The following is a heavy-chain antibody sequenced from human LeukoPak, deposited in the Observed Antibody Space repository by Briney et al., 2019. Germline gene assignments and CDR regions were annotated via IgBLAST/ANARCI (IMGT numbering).Heavy chain of an antibody. Sequence: GGSLRLSCAASGFTFSSYWLSWVRQAPGKGLEWVANIKQDGSEKYYVDSVKGRFTISRDNAKNSLYLQMNSLRAEDTAVYHCARDWVRSSCTDWGQGNLVTVSS. J-gene: IGHJ4*02. V-gene: IGHV3-7*01. CDR2: IKQDGSEK. D-gene: IGHD6-13*01. CDR1: GFTFSSYW. CDR3: ARDWVRSSCTD.